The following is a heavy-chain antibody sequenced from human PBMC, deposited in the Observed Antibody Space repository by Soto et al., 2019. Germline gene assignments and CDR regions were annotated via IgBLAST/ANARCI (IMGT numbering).Heavy chain of an antibody. CDR3: AKDAMRYQLLMFVGYGMDV. Sequence: GGSLRLSCAASGFTFSSYGMHWVRQAPGKGLEWVAVISYDGSNKYYADSVKGRFTISRDNSKNTLYLQMNSLRAEDTDVYYCAKDAMRYQLLMFVGYGMDVWGQGTTVTVSS. J-gene: IGHJ6*02. V-gene: IGHV3-30*18. CDR1: GFTFSSYG. CDR2: ISYDGSNK. D-gene: IGHD2-2*01.